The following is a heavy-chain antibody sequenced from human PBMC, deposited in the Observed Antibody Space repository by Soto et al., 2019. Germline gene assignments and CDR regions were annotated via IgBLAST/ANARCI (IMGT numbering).Heavy chain of an antibody. CDR2: IYHSGST. D-gene: IGHD3-9*01. CDR1: GGSISSGGYS. CDR3: ARAWGDYDILTGYSQGYYFDY. Sequence: QLQLQESGSGLVKPSQTLSLTCAVSGGSISSGGYSWSWIRQPPGKGLEWIGYIYHSGSTYYNPSLKSRVTISVDRSKNQFSLKLSSVTAADTAVYYCARAWGDYDILTGYSQGYYFDYWGQGTLVTVSS. J-gene: IGHJ4*02. V-gene: IGHV4-30-2*01.